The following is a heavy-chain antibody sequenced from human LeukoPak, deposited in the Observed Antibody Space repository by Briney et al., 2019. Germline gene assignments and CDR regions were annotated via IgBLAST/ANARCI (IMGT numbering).Heavy chain of an antibody. CDR3: ARPFPDCSGGSCYYYFDY. CDR2: TRNKANSYTT. D-gene: IGHD2-15*01. J-gene: IGHJ4*02. CDR1: GYSFTSYW. Sequence: GESLKISCKGSGYSFTSYWIGWVRQAPGKGLEWVGRTRNKANSYTTEYAASVKGRFTISRDDSKNSLYLQMNSLKTEDTAVYYCARPFPDCSGGSCYYYFDYWGQGTLVTVSS. V-gene: IGHV3-72*01.